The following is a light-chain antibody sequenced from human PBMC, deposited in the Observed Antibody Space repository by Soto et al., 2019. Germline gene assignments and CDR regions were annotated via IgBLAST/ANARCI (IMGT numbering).Light chain of an antibody. J-gene: IGKJ5*01. Sequence: SAVSLSVDAGDRVSITCRADQSISRYLNWYQQKPGKAPKLLIYAASSLQSGVRPRFSGSGSGTDFTLTISCLQPEDFAIYYCLLANRVPLSFGHGTRLEI. CDR2: AAS. V-gene: IGKV1-39*01. CDR3: LLANRVPLS. CDR1: QSISRY.